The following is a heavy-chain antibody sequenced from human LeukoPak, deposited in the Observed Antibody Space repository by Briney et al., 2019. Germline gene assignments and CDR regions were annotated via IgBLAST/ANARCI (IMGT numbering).Heavy chain of an antibody. V-gene: IGHV1-8*03. Sequence: GASVKVSCKASGYTFTSYDINWVRQATGQGLEWMGWMNPNSGNTGYAQKFQGRVTITRNTSISTAYMELSSLRSEDTAVYYCARGGSYDYYYYYYMDVWGKGTTVTVSS. CDR3: ARGGSYDYYYYYYMDV. D-gene: IGHD1-26*01. CDR2: MNPNSGNT. CDR1: GYTFTSYD. J-gene: IGHJ6*03.